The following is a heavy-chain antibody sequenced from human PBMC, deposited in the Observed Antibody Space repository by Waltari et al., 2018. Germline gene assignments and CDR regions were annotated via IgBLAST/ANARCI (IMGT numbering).Heavy chain of an antibody. D-gene: IGHD3-3*01. Sequence: QVQLQESGPGLVKPSETLSLTCAVSGYSISSGYYWGWIRQPPGKGLEWIGSIYHSGSTYYTPSLKSRVTRSVDTSKNQFSLKLSSVTAADTAVYYCARGTIFVRPLNWFDPWGQGTLVTVSS. J-gene: IGHJ5*02. CDR3: ARGTIFVRPLNWFDP. V-gene: IGHV4-38-2*01. CDR1: GYSISSGYY. CDR2: IYHSGST.